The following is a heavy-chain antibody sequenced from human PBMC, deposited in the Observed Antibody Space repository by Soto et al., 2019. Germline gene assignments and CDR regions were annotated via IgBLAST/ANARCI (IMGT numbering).Heavy chain of an antibody. CDR2: ISYDGSNK. J-gene: IGHJ6*02. D-gene: IGHD2-21*02. V-gene: IGHV3-30-3*01. CDR3: ARGADGGNYRIRYYYGMDV. CDR1: GFTFSSYA. Sequence: QVQLVESGGGVVQPGRSLRLSCAASGFTFSSYAMHWVRQAPGKGLEWVAVISYDGSNKYYADSVKGRFTISRDNSKNTLYLQMNSLRAEDTAVYYCARGADGGNYRIRYYYGMDVWGQGTTVTVSS.